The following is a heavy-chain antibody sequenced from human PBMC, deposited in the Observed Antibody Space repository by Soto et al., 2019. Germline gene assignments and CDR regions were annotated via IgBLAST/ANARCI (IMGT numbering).Heavy chain of an antibody. D-gene: IGHD1-7*01. CDR1: GYTFTGYY. CDR2: INPNTGGT. Sequence: EASVKVSCKASGYTFTGYYIHWVRQAPGEGLEWMGWINPNTGGTGYAQNFQGRVTMTRDTSISTAYMELNRLTSDDTALYYCARDDGTTSGVDSWGQGTPVTVSS. J-gene: IGHJ4*02. CDR3: ARDDGTTSGVDS. V-gene: IGHV1-2*02.